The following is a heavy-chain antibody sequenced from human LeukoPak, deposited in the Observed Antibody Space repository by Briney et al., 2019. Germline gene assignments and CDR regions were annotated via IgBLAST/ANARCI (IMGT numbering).Heavy chain of an antibody. CDR1: GFTFSSYW. J-gene: IGHJ4*02. D-gene: IGHD1-20*01. CDR2: INSDGSST. V-gene: IGHV3-74*01. Sequence: GGSLGLSCAASGFTFSSYWMHWVRQAPGKGLVWVSRINSDGSSTTYADSVKGRFTISRDNAQNTLYLQMNSLRAEDTAVYYCARGRVTGATSPFDYWGQGTLVTVSS. CDR3: ARGRVTGATSPFDY.